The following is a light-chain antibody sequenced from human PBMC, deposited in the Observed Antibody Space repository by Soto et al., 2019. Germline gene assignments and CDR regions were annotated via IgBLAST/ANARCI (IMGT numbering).Light chain of an antibody. V-gene: IGLV2-23*01. Sequence: QSVLTQPASVSGSPGQSITISCTGTRSDVGSYNLVSWYQQHPGKAPKLTIYEGSKRPSGVSNRFSGSKSGNTASLTISGLQAEDEADYYCCSYAGSSTYYVFGTGPKSPS. CDR2: EGS. CDR3: CSYAGSSTYYV. J-gene: IGLJ1*01. CDR1: RSDVGSYNL.